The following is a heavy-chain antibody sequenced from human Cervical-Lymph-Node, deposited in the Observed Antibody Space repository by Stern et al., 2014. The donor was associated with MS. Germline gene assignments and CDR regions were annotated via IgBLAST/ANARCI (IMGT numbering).Heavy chain of an antibody. J-gene: IGHJ4*02. CDR2: IYYSGSI. CDR1: GTSISRYY. D-gene: IGHD5-18*01. Sequence: QVQLQESGPGLVKPSETLSLTCTVSGTSISRYYWNWIRQPPGKGLEWVGQIYYSGSISYNPSLKSRVTISLDTSSKQFSLNLRSVTAADTAVYYCATGDVSYGPQLAYWGQGDLVIVSS. CDR3: ATGDVSYGPQLAY. V-gene: IGHV4-59*01.